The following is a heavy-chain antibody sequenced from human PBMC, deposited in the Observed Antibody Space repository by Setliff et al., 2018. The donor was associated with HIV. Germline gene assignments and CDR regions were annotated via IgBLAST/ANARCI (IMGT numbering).Heavy chain of an antibody. CDR2: LYPGDSDT. J-gene: IGHJ2*01. Sequence: PGESLKISCKTSGYSFTTYWIGWVRQMPGKGLEWMAILYPGDSDTRYSPSFQSQVTVAADKSIGTAYLQWSSLKASDTAIYYCGRPYYYDSSGYRGTEWYFDLWGRGTLVTVSS. D-gene: IGHD3-22*01. V-gene: IGHV5-51*01. CDR1: GYSFTTYW. CDR3: GRPYYYDSSGYRGTEWYFDL.